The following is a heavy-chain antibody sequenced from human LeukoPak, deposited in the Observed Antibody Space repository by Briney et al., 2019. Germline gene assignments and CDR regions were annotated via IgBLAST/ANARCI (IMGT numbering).Heavy chain of an antibody. J-gene: IGHJ3*02. CDR1: GFTFDDYA. D-gene: IGHD3-22*01. Sequence: QPGRSLRLSCAASGFTFDDYAMHWVRQAPGKGLEWVSGITWNSDRIGYADSVKGRFTISRDNAKNSLYLQMQSLRAEDTAVYYCAKDRPWTMTGAFDIWGQGTMVTVSS. CDR3: AKDRPWTMTGAFDI. CDR2: ITWNSDRI. V-gene: IGHV3-9*01.